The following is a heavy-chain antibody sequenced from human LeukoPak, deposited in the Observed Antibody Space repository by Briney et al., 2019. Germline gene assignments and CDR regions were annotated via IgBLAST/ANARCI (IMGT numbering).Heavy chain of an antibody. Sequence: PGGSLRLSCAASRFTFSSYAMSWVRQAPGKGLEWVSAIGGSGGTTYTADSVKGRFTISRDNSKNTLFLQMNSLRVEDTALYYCARDGEGSGSSWVITHDYWGQGALVTVSS. J-gene: IGHJ4*02. V-gene: IGHV3-23*01. CDR2: IGGSGGTT. CDR3: ARDGEGSGSSWVITHDY. CDR1: RFTFSSYA. D-gene: IGHD3-10*01.